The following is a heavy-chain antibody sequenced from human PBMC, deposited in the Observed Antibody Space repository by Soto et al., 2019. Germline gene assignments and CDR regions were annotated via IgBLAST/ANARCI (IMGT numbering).Heavy chain of an antibody. CDR1: GFTFSSYA. J-gene: IGHJ4*02. D-gene: IGHD6-25*01. CDR2: ISGSGGST. Sequence: GGSLRLSCAASGFTFSSYAMSWVRQAPGKGLEWVSAISGSGGSTYYADSVKGRFTISRDNSKNTLYLQMNSLRAEDTAVYYCAKVPSCGYNRCKIYYFDYWGQGTLVTVSS. V-gene: IGHV3-23*01. CDR3: AKVPSCGYNRCKIYYFDY.